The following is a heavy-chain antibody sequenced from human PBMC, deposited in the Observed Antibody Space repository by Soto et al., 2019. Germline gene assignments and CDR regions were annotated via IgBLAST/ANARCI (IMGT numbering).Heavy chain of an antibody. D-gene: IGHD3-16*01. Sequence: VQLLESGGGLVQPGGSLRLSCAASGFTFSTYAMSWVRQAPGKGLEWVSTISGNGGNTYYADFVKGRFTISRDNPKNTLYLQMDSLGVEDTAVYYCAKDRFYYDKGALDMWGQGTLVPVSS. V-gene: IGHV3-23*01. CDR1: GFTFSTYA. J-gene: IGHJ3*02. CDR3: AKDRFYYDKGALDM. CDR2: ISGNGGNT.